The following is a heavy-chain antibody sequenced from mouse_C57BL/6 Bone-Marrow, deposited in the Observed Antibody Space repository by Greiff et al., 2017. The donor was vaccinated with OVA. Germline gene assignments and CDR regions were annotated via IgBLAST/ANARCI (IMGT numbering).Heavy chain of an antibody. CDR2: IDPNSGGT. CDR3: ARTYYDYDGKASWFAY. CDR1: GYTFTSYW. Sequence: QPGASVKLSCKASGYTFTSYWMHWVKQRPGRGLEWIGRIDPNSGGTKYNEKFKSKATLTVDKPSSTAYMQRSSLTSEDSAVYYCARTYYDYDGKASWFAYWGQGTLVTVSA. V-gene: IGHV1-72*01. D-gene: IGHD2-4*01. J-gene: IGHJ3*01.